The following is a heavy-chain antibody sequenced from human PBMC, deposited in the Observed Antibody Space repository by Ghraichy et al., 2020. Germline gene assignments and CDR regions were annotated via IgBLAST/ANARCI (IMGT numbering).Heavy chain of an antibody. Sequence: GGSLRLSCAASGFTFGYYEMNWVRQAPGKGLEWLSYISRRGETTFYADSLKGRFTIARDNAKNSLYLLMNSLRAEDTAVYYCARDSYDAAGTYYNGYGMDVWGQGTTVTVSS. CDR1: GFTFGYYE. CDR3: ARDSYDAAGTYYNGYGMDV. V-gene: IGHV3-48*03. CDR2: ISRRGETT. J-gene: IGHJ6*02. D-gene: IGHD3-10*01.